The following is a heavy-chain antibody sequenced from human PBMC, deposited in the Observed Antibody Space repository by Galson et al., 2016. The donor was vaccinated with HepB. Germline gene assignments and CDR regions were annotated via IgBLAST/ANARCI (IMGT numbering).Heavy chain of an antibody. J-gene: IGHJ4*02. Sequence: QSGAEVKKPGASVRVSCKASGYTFTHHAMHWVRQAPGQELEWMGWINVANGDTKYSPKFQDRVTIARDTSATTVYIEVSGLRSEDTAVFFCAGDSNVFGDQNRGLGFWGQGTLVTVSS. D-gene: IGHD2-21*01. V-gene: IGHV1-3*01. CDR2: INVANGDT. CDR1: GYTFTHHA. CDR3: AGDSNVFGDQNRGLGF.